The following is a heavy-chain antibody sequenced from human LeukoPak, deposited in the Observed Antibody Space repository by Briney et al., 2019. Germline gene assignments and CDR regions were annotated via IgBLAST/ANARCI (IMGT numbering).Heavy chain of an antibody. V-gene: IGHV3-30-3*01. CDR3: AKDPPCSGGTCYGYFES. Sequence: GGSLRLSCAASGFTFSSYAMHWVRQAPGKGLEWVAVISYDGSNKYYADSVKGRFTISRDNSKNTLYLQMNSLRDEDTAVYYCAKDPPCSGGTCYGYFESWGQGTLVTVSS. D-gene: IGHD2-15*01. CDR1: GFTFSSYA. J-gene: IGHJ4*02. CDR2: ISYDGSNK.